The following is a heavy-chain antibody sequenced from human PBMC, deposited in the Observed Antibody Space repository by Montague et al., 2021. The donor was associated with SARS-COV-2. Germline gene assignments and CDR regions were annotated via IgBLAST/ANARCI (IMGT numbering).Heavy chain of an antibody. CDR2: IYTTGST. CDR3: ARDVVTHLGTFDY. V-gene: IGHV4-4*07. D-gene: IGHD4-23*01. Sequence: SETLSLTCTVSGVPISGFYWNWIRQSAGEGLEWIGRIYTTGSTNXNPSLRSRVSMSVDTSKSQFSLKLSSVTAADTAVYYCARDVVTHLGTFDYWGRGTLVTVSS. CDR1: GVPISGFY. J-gene: IGHJ4*02.